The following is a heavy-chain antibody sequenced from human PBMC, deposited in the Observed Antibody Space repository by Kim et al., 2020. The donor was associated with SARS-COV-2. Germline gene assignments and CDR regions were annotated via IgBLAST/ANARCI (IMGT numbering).Heavy chain of an antibody. Sequence: SQTLSLTCAISGDSVSSNSPAWNWIRQSPSRGLEWLGRTYYRSKWYNDYAVSVKSRITINPDTSKNQFSLQLNSVTPEDTAVYYCARDKFPRLASSSHYYFDYWGQGALVTVSS. D-gene: IGHD6-13*01. CDR1: GDSVSSNSPA. CDR3: ARDKFPRLASSSHYYFDY. CDR2: TYYRSKWYN. V-gene: IGHV6-1*01. J-gene: IGHJ4*02.